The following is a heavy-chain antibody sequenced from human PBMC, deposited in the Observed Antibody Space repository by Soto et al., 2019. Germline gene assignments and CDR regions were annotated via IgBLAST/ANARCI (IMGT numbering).Heavy chain of an antibody. CDR3: ARRVVTVLDV. CDR2: IYYSGST. D-gene: IGHD2-21*02. V-gene: IGHV4-61*01. CDR1: GGSVSSGSYY. Sequence: SETLSLTCTVSGGSVSSGSYYWSWIRQPPGKGLEWIGHIYYSGSTNYNPSLKSRVTISVDTSKNQFSLKLSSVTAADTDVYYCARRVVTVLDVWGQGTKVTVYS. J-gene: IGHJ6*02.